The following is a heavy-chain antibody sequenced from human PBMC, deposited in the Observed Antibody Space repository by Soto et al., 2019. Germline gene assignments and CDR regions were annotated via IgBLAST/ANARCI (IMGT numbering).Heavy chain of an antibody. CDR2: ISARGSSI. V-gene: IGHV3-23*01. CDR1: GITFSNYA. CDR3: AKVYGGGTSTVTSYFDY. D-gene: IGHD5-18*01. J-gene: IGHJ4*02. Sequence: EVQLLESGGGLVQPGGSLRLSCAASGITFSNYALSWVRQAPGKGLEWVSGISARGSSIYYADSVKGRFTISRDNSKNTLSLQMNSLRSDDTAVYYCAKVYGGGTSTVTSYFDYWGQGTLVTVSS.